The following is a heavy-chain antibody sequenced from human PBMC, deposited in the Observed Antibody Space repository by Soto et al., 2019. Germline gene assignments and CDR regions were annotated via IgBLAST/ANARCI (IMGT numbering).Heavy chain of an antibody. V-gene: IGHV4-59*08. J-gene: IGHJ6*03. CDR3: ARQSPMGYYYYMDV. Sequence: SETLSLTCTVSGGSISSYYWSWIRQPPGKGLGWIGYIYYSGSTNYNPSLKSRVTISVDTSKNQFSLKLSSVTAADTAVYYCARQSPMGYYYYMDVWGKGTTVTVSS. CDR1: GGSISSYY. CDR2: IYYSGST.